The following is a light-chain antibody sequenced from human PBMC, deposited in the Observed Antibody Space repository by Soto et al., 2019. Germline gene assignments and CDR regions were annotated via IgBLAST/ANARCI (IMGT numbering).Light chain of an antibody. J-gene: IGLJ2*01. CDR1: SSNIGSNT. V-gene: IGLV1-44*01. Sequence: QSVLTQPPSASGTPGQRVTISCSGGSSNIGSNTVNWYQQLPGAAPKVLIYTNNQRPSGVPDRFSGSKSGTSASLAISGLQSEDEADYYCAAWDASLSGVIFGGGTKLTFL. CDR2: TNN. CDR3: AAWDASLSGVI.